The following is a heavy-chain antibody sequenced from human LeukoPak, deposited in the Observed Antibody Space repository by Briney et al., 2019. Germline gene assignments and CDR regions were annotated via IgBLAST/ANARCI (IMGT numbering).Heavy chain of an antibody. V-gene: IGHV3-53*01. CDR1: GFTVSNSY. Sequence: GGSLRLSCAASGFTVSNSYMTWVRQAPGKGLEYVSFIYPAGTTSYADSVKGRFTISRDSYKNTLYLQMNSLRAADTAVYYCAREQNYWFGPWGRGSLVTVSS. J-gene: IGHJ5*02. CDR2: IYPAGTT. CDR3: AREQNYWFGP. D-gene: IGHD1-7*01.